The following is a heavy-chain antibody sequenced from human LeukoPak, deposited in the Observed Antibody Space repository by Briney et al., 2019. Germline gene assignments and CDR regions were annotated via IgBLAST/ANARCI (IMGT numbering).Heavy chain of an antibody. CDR3: ARGYCSGGSCYSYYFDY. J-gene: IGHJ4*02. CDR2: IYHSGST. CDR1: GGSISSGGYS. V-gene: IGHV4-30-2*01. Sequence: SQTLSLTCAVSGGSISSGGYSWSWIRQPPGKGLEWIGYIYHSGSTYYNPSLKSRVTISVDRSKNQFSLKLSSVTAADTAVYYCARGYCSGGSCYSYYFDYRGQGTLVTVSS. D-gene: IGHD2-15*01.